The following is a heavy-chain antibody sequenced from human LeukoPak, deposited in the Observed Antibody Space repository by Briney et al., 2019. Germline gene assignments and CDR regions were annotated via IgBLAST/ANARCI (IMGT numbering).Heavy chain of an antibody. CDR1: GFTFSSYG. CDR3: AKDLWQWLVQYYFDY. D-gene: IGHD6-19*01. J-gene: IGHJ4*02. V-gene: IGHV3-30*18. CDR2: ISYDGSNK. Sequence: GGSLRLSCAASGFTFSSYGMHWVRQAPGKGLEWVAVISYDGSNKYYADSVKGRFTISRDNSKNTLYLQMNGLRAEDTAVYYCAKDLWQWLVQYYFDYWGQGTLVTVSS.